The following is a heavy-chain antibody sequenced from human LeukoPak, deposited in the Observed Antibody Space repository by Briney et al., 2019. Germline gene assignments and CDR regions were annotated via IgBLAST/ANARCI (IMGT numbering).Heavy chain of an antibody. CDR2: ISSDSNAF. Sequence: GGSLRPSCTASGFTFSAYTMTWVRQAPGKGLEWVSAISSDSNAFYHAASLRGRFTISRDNAKNSLYLQMSSLRVEDTAVYYCGRVEDWRAAGNRMDCWGQGTPVSVSS. CDR1: GFTFSAYT. D-gene: IGHD2-15*01. V-gene: IGHV3-21*01. CDR3: GRVEDWRAAGNRMDC. J-gene: IGHJ4*02.